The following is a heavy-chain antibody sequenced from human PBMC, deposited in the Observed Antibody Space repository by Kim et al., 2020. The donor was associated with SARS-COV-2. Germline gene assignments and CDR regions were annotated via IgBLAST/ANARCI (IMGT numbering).Heavy chain of an antibody. CDR1: GYSFTSYW. CDR3: ARHQWFGELLFHAFDI. V-gene: IGHV5-51*01. CDR2: IYPGDSDT. Sequence: GESLKISCKGSGYSFTSYWIGWVRQMPGKGLEWMGIIYPGDSDTRYSPSFQGQVTISADKSISTAYLQWSSLKASDTAMYYCARHQWFGELLFHAFDIWGQGTMVTVSS. D-gene: IGHD3-10*01. J-gene: IGHJ3*02.